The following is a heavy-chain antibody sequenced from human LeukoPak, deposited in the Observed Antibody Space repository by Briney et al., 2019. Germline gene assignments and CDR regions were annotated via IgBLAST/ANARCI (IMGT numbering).Heavy chain of an antibody. CDR2: ISHIGTI. J-gene: IGHJ1*01. Sequence: SETLSLTCTISGDSTDPYSWSWIRQPPGKGLEWIGYISHIGTIKYNTSLMSRVSMGLDKPNNEFSLSLRSVTATDTALYFCARHQGSTVFNYWGRGVPVIVSS. CDR3: ARHQGSTVFNY. V-gene: IGHV4-59*08. CDR1: GDSTDPYS. D-gene: IGHD5/OR15-5a*01.